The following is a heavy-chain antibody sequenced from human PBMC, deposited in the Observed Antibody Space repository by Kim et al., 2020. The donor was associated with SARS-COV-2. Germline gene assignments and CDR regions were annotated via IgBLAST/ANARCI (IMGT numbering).Heavy chain of an antibody. CDR3: AKSRITIPNYYTIAV. J-gene: IGHJ6*02. D-gene: IGHD3-9*01. Sequence: ASVKVSCKASGYTFTGYYLHWVRQAPGQGLEWMGWINPNSGGTNYAQNFQDRVTITRDTSISTAYMDLTSLISDDTAGYYCAKSRITIPNYYTIAVWGQG. CDR1: GYTFTGYY. CDR2: INPNSGGT. V-gene: IGHV1-2*02.